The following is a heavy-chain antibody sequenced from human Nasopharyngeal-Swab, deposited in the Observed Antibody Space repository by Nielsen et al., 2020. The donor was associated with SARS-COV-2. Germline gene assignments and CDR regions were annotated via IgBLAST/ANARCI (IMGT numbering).Heavy chain of an antibody. CDR3: TRDRVFYYDSSGRKEFEY. D-gene: IGHD3-22*01. CDR1: GFIFTTYG. J-gene: IGHJ4*02. V-gene: IGHV3-33*05. Sequence: GESLKISCAASGFIFTTYGMHRVRQAPGKGLEWVALISYDGSKKYYADSVKGRFTISRDKSKNTLYLQMNNLRAEDTAVYYCTRDRVFYYDSSGRKEFEYWGQGARVTVSS. CDR2: ISYDGSKK.